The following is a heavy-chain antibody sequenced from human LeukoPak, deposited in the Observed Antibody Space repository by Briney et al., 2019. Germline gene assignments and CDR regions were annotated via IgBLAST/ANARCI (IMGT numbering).Heavy chain of an antibody. J-gene: IGHJ4*02. Sequence: GGTLRLSCAASGFSFSSFNLHWVRQAPGKGLVWVSRLKSDGSTAMYADSVQGRFTISRDNARNTVHLLMSSLTVEDTGVYYCARGIYGDPVAFDSWGQGALVTVSS. V-gene: IGHV3-74*03. CDR1: GFSFSSFN. CDR2: LKSDGSTA. D-gene: IGHD4-17*01. CDR3: ARGIYGDPVAFDS.